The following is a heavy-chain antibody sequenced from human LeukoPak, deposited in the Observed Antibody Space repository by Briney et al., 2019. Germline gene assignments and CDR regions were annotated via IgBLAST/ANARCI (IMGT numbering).Heavy chain of an antibody. CDR1: GYTFTSYG. V-gene: IGHV1-18*01. CDR2: ISAYNGNT. CDR3: ARARGYSGYDYGGVRDHWFDP. Sequence: ASVNVSCKASGYTFTSYGISWVRQAPGQGLEWMGWISAYNGNTNYAQKLQGRVTMTTDTSTSTAYMELRSLRSDDTAVYYCARARGYSGYDYGGVRDHWFDPWGQGTLVTVSS. D-gene: IGHD5-12*01. J-gene: IGHJ5*02.